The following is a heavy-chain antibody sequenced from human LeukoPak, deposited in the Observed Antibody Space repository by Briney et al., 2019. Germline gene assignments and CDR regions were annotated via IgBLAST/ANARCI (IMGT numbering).Heavy chain of an antibody. CDR2: ISSSSSYI. CDR1: GFTFSSYS. CDR3: ARGHPYYDSSGYYFDAFDI. Sequence: TGGSLRLSCAASGFTFSSYSMNWVRQAPGKGLEWVSSISSSSSYIYYADSVKGRFTISRDNAKNSLYLQMNSLRAEDTAVYYCARGHPYYDSSGYYFDAFDIWGRGTMVTVSS. D-gene: IGHD3-22*01. V-gene: IGHV3-21*04. J-gene: IGHJ3*02.